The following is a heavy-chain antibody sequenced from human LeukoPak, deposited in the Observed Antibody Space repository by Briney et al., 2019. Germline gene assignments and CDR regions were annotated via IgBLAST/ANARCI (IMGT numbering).Heavy chain of an antibody. D-gene: IGHD3-22*01. CDR1: GVPFSSYW. V-gene: IGHV3-74*01. CDR3: ARAPYYYDTSGFLI. CDR2: INSDGSST. J-gene: IGHJ3*02. Sequence: GGSLRLSCAASGVPFSSYWMHWVRQAPGKGLVWVSRINSDGSSTTYADSVKGRFTISRDNAKNTLYLQMNSLRAEDTAVYYCARAPYYYDTSGFLIWGQGTMVTVSS.